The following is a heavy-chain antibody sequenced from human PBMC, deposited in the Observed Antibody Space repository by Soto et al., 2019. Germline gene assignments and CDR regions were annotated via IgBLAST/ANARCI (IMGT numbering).Heavy chain of an antibody. CDR3: ARDLIGRGYSYGSSGSALP. V-gene: IGHV1-69*04. CDR1: GGTFSSYT. CDR2: IIPILGIA. J-gene: IGHJ5*02. Sequence: ASVKVSCKASGGTFSSYTISWVRQAPGQGLEWMGRIIPILGIANYAQKFQGRVTITADKSTSTAYMELSSLRSEDTAVYYCARDLIGRGYSYGSSGSALPWGQGTLVTVSS. D-gene: IGHD5-18*01.